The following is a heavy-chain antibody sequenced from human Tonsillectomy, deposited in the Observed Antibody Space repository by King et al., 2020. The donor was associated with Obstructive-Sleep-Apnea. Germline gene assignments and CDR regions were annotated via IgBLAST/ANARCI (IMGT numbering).Heavy chain of an antibody. J-gene: IGHJ4*02. CDR1: GFIFSDYG. CDR2: IWYDGGNK. D-gene: IGHD5-12*01. CDR3: AKVGYGSMTVCDN. V-gene: IGHV3-30*02. Sequence: VQLVESGGGVVQPGGSLRLSCAASGFIFSDYGMHWVRQAPGKGLEWVALIWYDGGNKYYADSVKGRFTISRDNSKNTLYLQMNSLRVEDTVGYYCAKVGYGSMTVCDNWGQGTLGTVPS.